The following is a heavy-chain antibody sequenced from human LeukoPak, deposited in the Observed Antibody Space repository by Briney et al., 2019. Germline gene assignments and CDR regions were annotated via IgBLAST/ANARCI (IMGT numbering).Heavy chain of an antibody. D-gene: IGHD5-18*01. CDR2: ITWNSDTI. J-gene: IGHJ6*04. CDR1: GFTFDDYV. CDR3: ARDIGRDTAPPDV. Sequence: GGSLRLSCAASGFTFDDYVMHWVRQAPGKGLEWVSGITWNSDTIAYADSVKGRFTISRDNAKNSLYLQMNSLRAEDTAVYYCARDIGRDTAPPDVWGKGTTVTVSS. V-gene: IGHV3-9*01.